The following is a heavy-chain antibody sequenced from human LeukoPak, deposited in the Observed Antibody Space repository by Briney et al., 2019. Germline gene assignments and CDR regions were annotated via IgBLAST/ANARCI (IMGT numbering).Heavy chain of an antibody. V-gene: IGHV4-59*01. CDR1: GGSISSDY. CDR2: IYGSGST. D-gene: IGHD6-19*01. CDR3: ASPSSGLEFDAFDI. J-gene: IGHJ3*02. Sequence: SETLSLTCTVSGGSISSDYWSWIRHPPAKGLGWVGYIYGSGSTNSTPSLKSRVSISVDTSKNHFSLKLSSVTAADTAVYYCASPSSGLEFDAFDIWGQGTMVTVSS.